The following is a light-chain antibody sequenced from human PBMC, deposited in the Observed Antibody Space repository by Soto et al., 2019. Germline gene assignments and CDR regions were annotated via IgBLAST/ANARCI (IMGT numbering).Light chain of an antibody. V-gene: IGKV3-20*01. CDR1: QSVGSN. J-gene: IGKJ4*01. CDR3: QQYGSSPPLT. Sequence: EIVMTQSPATLSVSPGERVTLSCRARQSVGSNLAWYQQKPGQAPRLLIYGAYSRATGIPARFSGRGSGTDFTLTISRLEPEDFAVYYCQQYGSSPPLTFGGGTKVDIK. CDR2: GAY.